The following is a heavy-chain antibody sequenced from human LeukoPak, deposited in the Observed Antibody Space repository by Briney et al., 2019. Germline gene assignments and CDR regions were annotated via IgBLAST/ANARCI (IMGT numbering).Heavy chain of an antibody. V-gene: IGHV4-38-2*02. CDR2: IYHSGST. Sequence: SETLSLTCTVSGYSISSGYYWGWIRQPPGKGLEWIGSIYHSGSTYYNPSLKSRVTISVDTSKNQFSLKLSSVTAADTAVYYCARGLAAAGTPGGPDAFDVWGQGTMVAVSS. CDR3: ARGLAAAGTPGGPDAFDV. CDR1: GYSISSGYY. D-gene: IGHD6-13*01. J-gene: IGHJ3*01.